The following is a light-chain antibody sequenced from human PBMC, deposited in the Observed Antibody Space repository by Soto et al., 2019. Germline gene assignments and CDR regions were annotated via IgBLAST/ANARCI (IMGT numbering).Light chain of an antibody. J-gene: IGKJ3*01. CDR3: QQYGSSPPT. CDR2: GAS. Sequence: EIVLTHSPGTLSLSPGERATLSCRASQSVSSSYLAWYQQKPGQAPRLLIYGASSRATDIPDRFSGSGSGTDFTFSISRLEPEVFAVYYCQQYGSSPPTFGPGTKVDIK. CDR1: QSVSSSY. V-gene: IGKV3-20*01.